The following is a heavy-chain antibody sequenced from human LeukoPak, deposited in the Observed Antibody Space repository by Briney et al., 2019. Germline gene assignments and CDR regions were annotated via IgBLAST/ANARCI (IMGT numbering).Heavy chain of an antibody. CDR2: INHSGST. J-gene: IGHJ3*01. CDR1: GGSFSGYY. Sequence: SETQALTCAVYGGSFSGYYWSWIRQPPGKGLEWIGEINHSGSTNYNPSLKSRVTISVDTSKNQFSLKLSSVTAADTAVYYCASRGSPRPALDLWGEGTLVTVSS. V-gene: IGHV4-34*01. CDR3: ASRGSPRPALDL. D-gene: IGHD2-15*01.